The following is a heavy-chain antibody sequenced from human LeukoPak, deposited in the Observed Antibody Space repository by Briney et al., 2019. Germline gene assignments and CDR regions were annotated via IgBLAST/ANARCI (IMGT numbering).Heavy chain of an antibody. Sequence: PGGSLRLSCAASGFTVSSNDMSWVRQAPGKGLEWVASISSTSTYMYYGDSLKGRFTISRDNAKNTLYLQLDSLRAEDTATYYCARRVTTFLSWGQGTLVIVSS. CDR2: ISSTSTYM. CDR3: ARRVTTFLS. CDR1: GFTVSSND. V-gene: IGHV3-21*01. J-gene: IGHJ4*02. D-gene: IGHD4-17*01.